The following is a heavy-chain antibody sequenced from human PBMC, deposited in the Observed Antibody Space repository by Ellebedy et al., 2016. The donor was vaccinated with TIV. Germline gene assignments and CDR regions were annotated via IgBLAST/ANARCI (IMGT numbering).Heavy chain of an antibody. Sequence: SETLSLTCTVSGGSINSTIYYWGWIRQPPGKGLEWIGTIYYSGSTYYNPSLKSRVTISVDTSKNQFSLRLTHVTASDTAIYYCARRTDSGSYYDYFNHWGQGTLVTVSS. J-gene: IGHJ4*02. D-gene: IGHD1-26*01. CDR3: ARRTDSGSYYDYFNH. CDR2: IYYSGST. CDR1: GGSINSTIYY. V-gene: IGHV4-39*01.